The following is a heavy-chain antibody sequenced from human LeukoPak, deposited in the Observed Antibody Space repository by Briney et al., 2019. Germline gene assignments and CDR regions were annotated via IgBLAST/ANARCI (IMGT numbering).Heavy chain of an antibody. CDR2: ISSSSSYT. CDR1: GFTFSEYY. Sequence: GGSLRLSCAASGFTFSEYYMSWLGQAPGKGLEWVSYISSSSSYTNYADSVKGRFTISRDNAKNSLYLQMNSLRAEDTAVYYCARDGRRWLQQRNYWGQGTLVTVSS. J-gene: IGHJ4*02. CDR3: ARDGRRWLQQRNY. D-gene: IGHD5-24*01. V-gene: IGHV3-11*06.